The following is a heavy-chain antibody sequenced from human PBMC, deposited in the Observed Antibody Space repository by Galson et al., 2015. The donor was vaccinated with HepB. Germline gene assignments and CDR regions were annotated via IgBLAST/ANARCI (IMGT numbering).Heavy chain of an antibody. CDR1: GYTFINYY. V-gene: IGHV1-46*04. J-gene: IGHJ4*02. CDR3: ARDSPIGGYYFDY. CDR2: INPSNGDT. D-gene: IGHD3-16*01. Sequence: SVKVSCKASGYTFINYYLHWVRQAPGQGLEWVVIINPSNGDTSYAEKLQGRVTMTADTSTTTVYLELRSLRYEDTAVYYCARDSPIGGYYFDYWGQGTLVTVSS.